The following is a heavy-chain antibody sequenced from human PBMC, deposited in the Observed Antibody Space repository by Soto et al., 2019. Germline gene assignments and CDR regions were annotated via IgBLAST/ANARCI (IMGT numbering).Heavy chain of an antibody. D-gene: IGHD4-4*01. V-gene: IGHV1-46*03. Sequence: QVQLVQSGAEVKKPGASVKVSCKASGYTFTSYYIHWVRQAPGQGLEWMGVINPFVDSTIYAQRFQGRVTMTSDTSTSTVFMEVSSLRSEDTAVYHCAREEMPTVNNYYYYMDVWGKGTTVTVSS. J-gene: IGHJ6*03. CDR2: INPFVDST. CDR3: AREEMPTVNNYYYYMDV. CDR1: GYTFTSYY.